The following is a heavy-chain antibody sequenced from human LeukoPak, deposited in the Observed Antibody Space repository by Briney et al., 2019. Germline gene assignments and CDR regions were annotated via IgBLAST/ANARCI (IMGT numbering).Heavy chain of an antibody. J-gene: IGHJ4*02. Sequence: GGSLRLSCATSGFTFSSYSMNWVRQAPGKGLEWVSSISSSSSYIYYADSVKGRFTISRDNAKNSLYLQMNSLRAEDTAVYYCARAGYDYVWGSYGGPFDYWGQGTLVTVSS. CDR3: ARAGYDYVWGSYGGPFDY. V-gene: IGHV3-21*01. D-gene: IGHD3-16*01. CDR1: GFTFSSYS. CDR2: ISSSSSYI.